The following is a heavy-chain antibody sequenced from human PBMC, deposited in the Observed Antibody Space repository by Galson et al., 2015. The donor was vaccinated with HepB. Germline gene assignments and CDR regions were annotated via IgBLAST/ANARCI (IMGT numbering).Heavy chain of an antibody. J-gene: IGHJ3*02. CDR1: GFNVNINF. CDR2: IYAGGSS. V-gene: IGHV3-53*01. Sequence: SLRLSCAASGFNVNINFISWVRQAPGKGLEWISVIYAGGSSDYSDSVKGRFTISRDDSINTVFLEMNSLRADDTAVYYCARMGGGYMASINIWGQGTLVTGSS. CDR3: ARMGGGYMASINI. D-gene: IGHD5-12*01.